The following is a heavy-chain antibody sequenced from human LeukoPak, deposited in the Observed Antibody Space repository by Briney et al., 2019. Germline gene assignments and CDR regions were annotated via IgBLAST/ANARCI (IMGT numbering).Heavy chain of an antibody. Sequence: PGGSLRLSCAASGFTFSSYGMHWVRQAPGKGLEWVAVISYDGSNKYYADSVKGRFTISRDNSKNTLYLQMISLRAEDTAVYYCAKDLERHIVVVTASAVDYWGQGTLVTVSS. CDR2: ISYDGSNK. J-gene: IGHJ4*02. CDR3: AKDLERHIVVVTASAVDY. V-gene: IGHV3-30*18. D-gene: IGHD2-21*02. CDR1: GFTFSSYG.